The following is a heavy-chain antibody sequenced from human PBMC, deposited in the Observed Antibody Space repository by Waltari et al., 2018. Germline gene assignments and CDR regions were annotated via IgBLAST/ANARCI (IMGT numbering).Heavy chain of an antibody. CDR3: ARDAPLRSGYYY. CDR2: FIPIFGTS. Sequence: QVQLVQSGAEVKKPGSSVKVSCKASGGTFSSYAIRWVRQAPGQGLDWMGCFIPIFGTSNSAQKFQARVTITADESTSTAYMELSSLSSEDTAVYYCARDAPLRSGYYYWGQGTLVTVSS. V-gene: IGHV1-69*13. CDR1: GGTFSSYA. D-gene: IGHD5-12*01. J-gene: IGHJ4*02.